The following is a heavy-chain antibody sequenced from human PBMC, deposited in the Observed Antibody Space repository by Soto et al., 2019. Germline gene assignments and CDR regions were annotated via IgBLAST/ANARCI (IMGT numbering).Heavy chain of an antibody. J-gene: IGHJ6*02. CDR3: AADSLDSSSHVLGYPEYCMDV. Sequence: SVKVSCKASGFTFTGSAVQWVRQARGQRLEWIGWIVVGSGNTKYAQTFQERVTVTRDMSTSTASTELSSLSSEYTAVYSCAADSLDSSSHVLGYPEYCMDVWGQGITVTVSS. CDR2: IVVGSGNT. D-gene: IGHD6-6*01. CDR1: GFTFTGSA. V-gene: IGHV1-58*01.